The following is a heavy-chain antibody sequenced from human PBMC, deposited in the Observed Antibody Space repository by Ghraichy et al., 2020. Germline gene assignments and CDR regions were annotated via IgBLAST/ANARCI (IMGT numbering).Heavy chain of an antibody. Sequence: SQTLSLTCAISGDSVSSNSYAWNWIRLSPSRGLEWLGRTYYRSKWYNDYAGSVKGRITINSDTSKNQFSLELNSVTPEDTAVYYYARDWGTAWPLDPWGQGILVTVSS. J-gene: IGHJ5*02. D-gene: IGHD3-16*01. CDR1: GDSVSSNSYA. V-gene: IGHV6-1*01. CDR3: ARDWGTAWPLDP. CDR2: TYYRSKWYN.